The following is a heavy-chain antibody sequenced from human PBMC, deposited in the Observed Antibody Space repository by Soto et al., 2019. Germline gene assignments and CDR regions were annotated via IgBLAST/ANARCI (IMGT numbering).Heavy chain of an antibody. CDR2: ISSSGSYI. D-gene: IGHD5-18*01. J-gene: IGHJ4*02. Sequence: QVQLVESGGGLVKPGGSLRLSCAASGFTFSDYYMSWIRQAPGKGLEWVSYISSSGSYINSADSVKGRLTISRDNVENSLDLQTTSLRAEHTAVYYCARGHGKTVMGDALDHWGQGTLVTVSA. CDR3: ARGHGKTVMGDALDH. CDR1: GFTFSDYY. V-gene: IGHV3-11*06.